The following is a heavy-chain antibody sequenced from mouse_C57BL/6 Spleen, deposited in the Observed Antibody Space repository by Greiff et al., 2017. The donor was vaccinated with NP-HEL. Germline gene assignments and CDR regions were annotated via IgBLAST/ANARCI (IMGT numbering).Heavy chain of an antibody. D-gene: IGHD1-1*01. CDR1: GYSFTDYN. Sequence: EVQLQQSGPELVKPGASVKISCKASGYSFTDYNMNWVKQSNGKSLEWIGVINPNYGTTSYNQKFKGKATLTVDQSSSTAYMQLNSLTSEDSAVYYCASSERITTVVEGDWYFDVWGTGTTVTVSS. J-gene: IGHJ1*03. CDR3: ASSERITTVVEGDWYFDV. CDR2: INPNYGTT. V-gene: IGHV1-39*01.